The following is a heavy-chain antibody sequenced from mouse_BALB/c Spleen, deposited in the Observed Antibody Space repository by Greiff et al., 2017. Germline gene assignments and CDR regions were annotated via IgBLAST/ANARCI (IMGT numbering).Heavy chain of an antibody. CDR1: GYSFTGYY. J-gene: IGHJ2*01. D-gene: IGHD2-4*01. Sequence: EVQLQQSGPELVKPGASVKISCKASGYSFTGYYMHWVKQSHVKSLEWIGRINPYNGATSYNQNFKDKASLTVDKSSSTAYMELHSLTSEDSAVYYCARYDYDGGVFDYWGQGTTLTVSS. V-gene: IGHV1-26*01. CDR3: ARYDYDGGVFDY. CDR2: INPYNGAT.